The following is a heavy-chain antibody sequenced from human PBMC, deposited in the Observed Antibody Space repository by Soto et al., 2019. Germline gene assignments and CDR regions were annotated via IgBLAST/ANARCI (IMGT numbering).Heavy chain of an antibody. CDR3: ARVTRRYDILTGYQPYYFDY. V-gene: IGHV4-34*01. CDR1: GGSFSGYY. Sequence: PSETLSLTCAVYGGSFSGYYWSWIRQPPGKGLEWIGEINHSGSTNYNPSLKSRVTISVDTSKNQFSLKLSSVTAADTAVYYCARVTRRYDILTGYQPYYFDYWGQGTLVTVSS. CDR2: INHSGST. D-gene: IGHD3-9*01. J-gene: IGHJ4*02.